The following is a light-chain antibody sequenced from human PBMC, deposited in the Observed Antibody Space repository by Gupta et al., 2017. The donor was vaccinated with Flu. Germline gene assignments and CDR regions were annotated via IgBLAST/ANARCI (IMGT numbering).Light chain of an antibody. CDR1: QSVGSF. CDR2: DAS. Sequence: EIVLTQSPATLSLSPGDRAILSCRASQSVGSFLVWYQQKPGQAPRLLLYDASKRAAGIPASFSSSGSGTDLTLTISTREPEDFAGYYCQQRSDLPMYTFGQGTKMEIK. V-gene: IGKV3-11*01. CDR3: QQRSDLPMYT. J-gene: IGKJ2*01.